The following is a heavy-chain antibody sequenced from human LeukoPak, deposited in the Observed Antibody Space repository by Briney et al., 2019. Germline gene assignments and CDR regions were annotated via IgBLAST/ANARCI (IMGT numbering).Heavy chain of an antibody. CDR3: ARDRDCGTTTCSVDY. J-gene: IGHJ4*02. CDR2: ITNSGSTV. Sequence: GGSLRLSCAASGFSFSDYYMSWVRQAPGKGLEWISYITNSGSTVYYAESVKGRFTISRDDAKNSLYLQMNNLRAEDTAVYYCARDRDCGTTTCSVDYWGQGTLVTVSS. D-gene: IGHD2-2*01. V-gene: IGHV3-11*01. CDR1: GFSFSDYY.